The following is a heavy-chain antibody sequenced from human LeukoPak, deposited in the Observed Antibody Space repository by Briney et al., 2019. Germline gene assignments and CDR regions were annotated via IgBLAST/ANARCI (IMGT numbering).Heavy chain of an antibody. J-gene: IGHJ4*02. Sequence: GGCLRLSCEASGFTFSSYAMSWVRQAPGKGLEWVSSIGSGGFTAYYADSVKGRFTISRDNSKNTLYLQMNSLRAEDTAVYYCAKGGTSSGWYFFDYWGQGTLVTVSS. CDR1: GFTFSSYA. V-gene: IGHV3-23*01. CDR3: AKGGTSSGWYFFDY. CDR2: IGSGGFTA. D-gene: IGHD6-19*01.